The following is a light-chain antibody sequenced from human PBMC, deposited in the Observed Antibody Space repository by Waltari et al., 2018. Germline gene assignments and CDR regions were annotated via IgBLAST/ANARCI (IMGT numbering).Light chain of an antibody. CDR3: AAWDGSLDGPV. CDR1: SIGTKS. J-gene: IGLJ3*02. Sequence: SYVLTQPPSVPVAPGQTAVITCGEDSIGTKSMHWYQQKPGQAPGLVVYGDTERPSGTPERLSGSNSGTSASLAIDGLQSAEEADYYCAAWDGSLDGPVFGGGTKVTVL. V-gene: IGLV3-21*02. CDR2: GDT.